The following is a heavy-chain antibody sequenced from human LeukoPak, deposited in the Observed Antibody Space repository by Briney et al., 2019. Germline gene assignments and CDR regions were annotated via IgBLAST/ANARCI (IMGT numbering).Heavy chain of an antibody. J-gene: IGHJ4*02. CDR2: IYIGGNT. CDR1: GFSVSHNY. Sequence: GGSLRLSCTASGFSVSHNYMNWVRQAPGKGLEWVALIYIGGNTHYADSVKGRFTISRDNSKNTLYLQMSSLRVEDTAVYYCTRDTPGIAASVSGGWGQGTLVTVSS. CDR3: TRDTPGIAASVSGG. V-gene: IGHV3-53*01. D-gene: IGHD6-13*01.